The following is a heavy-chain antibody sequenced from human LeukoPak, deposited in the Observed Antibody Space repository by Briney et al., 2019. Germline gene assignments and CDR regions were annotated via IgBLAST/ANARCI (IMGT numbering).Heavy chain of an antibody. CDR1: GFTVSSNY. CDR2: IYSGGSI. V-gene: IGHV3-66*02. J-gene: IGHJ4*02. CDR3: ARADYGDSPFDY. D-gene: IGHD4-17*01. Sequence: PGGSLRLSCAASGFTVSSNYMSWVRQAPGKGLEWVSVIYSGGSIYYADSVKGRFTISRDNSKNTLYLQMNSLRAEDTAVYYCARADYGDSPFDYWGQGTLVTVSS.